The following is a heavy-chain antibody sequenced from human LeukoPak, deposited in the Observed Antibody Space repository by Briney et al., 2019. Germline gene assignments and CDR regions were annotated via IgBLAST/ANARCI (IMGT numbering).Heavy chain of an antibody. CDR2: INPNSGGT. J-gene: IGHJ4*02. CDR3: ARGQVAAAGTWVY. Sequence: ASVKVSCKASGYTCTGYYMHWVRQAPGQGLEWMGWINPNSGGTNYAQKFQGRVTMTRDTSISTAYMELSRLRSDDTAVYYCARGQVAAAGTWVYWGQGTLVTVSS. D-gene: IGHD6-13*01. CDR1: GYTCTGYY. V-gene: IGHV1-2*02.